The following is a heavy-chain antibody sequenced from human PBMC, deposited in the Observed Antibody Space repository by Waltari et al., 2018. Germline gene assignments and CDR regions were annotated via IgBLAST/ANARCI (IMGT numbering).Heavy chain of an antibody. V-gene: IGHV1-24*01. CDR1: GYTLTELS. D-gene: IGHD6-6*01. CDR3: AATEGLHSSSNPGGDY. Sequence: QVQLVQSGAEVKKPGASVKVSCKVSGYTLTELSMHWVRQAPGKGLEWMGGFEPEDGETIYAQKFQGRVTMTEDTSTDTAYMELSSLRSEDTAVYYCAATEGLHSSSNPGGDYWGQGTLVTVSS. J-gene: IGHJ4*02. CDR2: FEPEDGET.